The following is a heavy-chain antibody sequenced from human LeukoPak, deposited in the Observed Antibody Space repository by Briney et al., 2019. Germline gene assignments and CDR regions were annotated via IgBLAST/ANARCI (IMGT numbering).Heavy chain of an antibody. V-gene: IGHV4-39*07. CDR1: GVSFSSSYHF. CDR3: ARKIGGGEMNSGYDQAEYYFDY. D-gene: IGHD5-12*01. J-gene: IGHJ4*02. CDR2: INHSGST. Sequence: SETLSLTCTVSGVSFSSSYHFWGWIRQPPDKGLEWIGEINHSGSTNYIPSLKSRVTISVDTSKNQFSLKLSSVTAADTAVYYCARKIGGGEMNSGYDQAEYYFDYWGQGTLVTISS.